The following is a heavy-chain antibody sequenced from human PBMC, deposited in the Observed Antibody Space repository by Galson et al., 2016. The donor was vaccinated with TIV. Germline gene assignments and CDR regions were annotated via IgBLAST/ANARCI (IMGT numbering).Heavy chain of an antibody. Sequence: SLRLSCAASGFKFSNYAMNWVRQAPGKGLEWVSSITGSGTTTHYADSLKGRFTISRDNSKSTLYLQISGLRAEDSAIYYCAKNPHSIPLYEVDSWGQGALVTVSS. V-gene: IGHV3-23*01. D-gene: IGHD3-3*01. CDR2: ITGSGTTT. J-gene: IGHJ4*02. CDR1: GFKFSNYA. CDR3: AKNPHSIPLYEVDS.